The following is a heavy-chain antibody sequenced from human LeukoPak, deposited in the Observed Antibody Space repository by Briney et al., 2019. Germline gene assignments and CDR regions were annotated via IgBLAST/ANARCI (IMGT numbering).Heavy chain of an antibody. D-gene: IGHD1-26*01. Sequence: SETLSLTCAVYGGSFSGYYWSWIRQPPGKGLEWIGEINHSGSTDYNPSLKSRVTISVDTSKNQFSLKLSSVTAADTAVYYCARWDERGGYWGQGTLVTVSS. CDR2: INHSGST. CDR1: GGSFSGYY. J-gene: IGHJ4*02. V-gene: IGHV4-34*01. CDR3: ARWDERGGY.